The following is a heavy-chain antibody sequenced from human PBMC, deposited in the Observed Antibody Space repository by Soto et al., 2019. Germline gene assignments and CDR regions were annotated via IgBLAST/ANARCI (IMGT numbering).Heavy chain of an antibody. CDR1: GFNFDDYT. CDR3: AKDAGYSGYDLWGPFDY. D-gene: IGHD5-12*01. CDR2: ISWDGGST. Sequence: GALRLSCAASGFNFDDYTMHWVRQAPGKGLEWVSLISWDGGSTYYADSVKGRFTISRDNSKNSLYLQMNSLRTEDTALYYCAKDAGYSGYDLWGPFDYWGQGTLVTV. V-gene: IGHV3-43*01. J-gene: IGHJ4*02.